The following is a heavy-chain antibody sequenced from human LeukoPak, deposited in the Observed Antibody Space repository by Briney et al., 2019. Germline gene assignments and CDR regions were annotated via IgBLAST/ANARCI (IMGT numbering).Heavy chain of an antibody. D-gene: IGHD2-21*02. CDR2: INHSGST. J-gene: IGHJ4*02. Sequence: SETLSLTCAVYGGSFSGCYWSWIRQPPGKGLEWIGEINHSGSTNYNPSLKSRVTISVDTSKNQFSLKLSSVTAADTAVYYCARAPDYYWGQGTLVTVSS. V-gene: IGHV4-34*01. CDR1: GGSFSGCY. CDR3: ARAPDYY.